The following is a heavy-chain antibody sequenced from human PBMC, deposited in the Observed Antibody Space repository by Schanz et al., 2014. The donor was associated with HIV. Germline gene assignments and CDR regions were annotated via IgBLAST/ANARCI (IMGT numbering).Heavy chain of an antibody. CDR2: ISGSGGST. D-gene: IGHD5-18*01. CDR1: GFTFSNYA. J-gene: IGHJ4*02. Sequence: EVRLVESGGGLVQPGGSLRLSCAASGFTFSNYAMSWVRQAPGKGLEWVSVISGSGGSTYYADSVKGRFTISRDNSKNTLYLQMNNLKTEDTAVYYCAKAGLFFGQLWLGFFDYWGQGAQVTVSS. CDR3: AKAGLFFGQLWLGFFDY. V-gene: IGHV3-23*04.